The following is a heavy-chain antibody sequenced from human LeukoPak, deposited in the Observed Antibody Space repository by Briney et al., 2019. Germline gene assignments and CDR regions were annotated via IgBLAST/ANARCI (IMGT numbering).Heavy chain of an antibody. Sequence: GGSLRLSCAASGFTFSSYAMHWVRQAPGKGLEWVAVISYDGSNKYYADSVKGRFTISRDNSKNTLYLQMNSLRAEDTAVYYCARDWGPYYMDVWGKGTTVTVSS. CDR1: GFTFSSYA. V-gene: IGHV3-30-3*01. D-gene: IGHD3-16*01. J-gene: IGHJ6*03. CDR2: ISYDGSNK. CDR3: ARDWGPYYMDV.